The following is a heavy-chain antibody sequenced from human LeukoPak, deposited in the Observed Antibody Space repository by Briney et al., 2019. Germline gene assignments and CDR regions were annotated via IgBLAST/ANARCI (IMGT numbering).Heavy chain of an antibody. Sequence: PSETLSLTCAVYGGSFSGYYWSWIRQPPGKGLEWIGGINHSGSTNYNPSLKSRVTISVDTSKNQFSLKLSSVTAADTAVYYCARIAAAGKYNWFDPWGQGTLVTVSS. CDR2: INHSGST. D-gene: IGHD6-13*01. J-gene: IGHJ5*02. CDR1: GGSFSGYY. V-gene: IGHV4-34*01. CDR3: ARIAAAGKYNWFDP.